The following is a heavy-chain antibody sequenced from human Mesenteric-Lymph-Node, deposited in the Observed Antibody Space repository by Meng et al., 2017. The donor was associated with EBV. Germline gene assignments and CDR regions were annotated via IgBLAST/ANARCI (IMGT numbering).Heavy chain of an antibody. Sequence: VQHLEWGAGLVEPSQTLSRACAVYGGSCSGYYWSWIRQPPGKGLMWIGKINHSGSTNYTPSLKSRVTISVDTSKNQFSLKLSSVTAADTAVYYCASGPNYWYFDLWGRGTLVTVSS. J-gene: IGHJ2*01. V-gene: IGHV4-34*01. CDR3: ASGPNYWYFDL. CDR2: INHSGST. CDR1: GGSCSGYY.